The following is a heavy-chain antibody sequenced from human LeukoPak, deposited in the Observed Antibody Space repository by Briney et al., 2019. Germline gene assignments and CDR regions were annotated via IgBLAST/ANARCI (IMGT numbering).Heavy chain of an antibody. D-gene: IGHD3-10*01. V-gene: IGHV3-30*18. J-gene: IGHJ6*02. Sequence: GGSLRLSCAASGFTFSSYGMHWVRQAPGKGLEWVAVISYDGSNKYYADSVKGRFTISRDSSKNTLYLQMNSLRAEDTAVYYCAKDKGTMVRGVNSYYYYGMDVWGQGTTVTVSS. CDR1: GFTFSSYG. CDR3: AKDKGTMVRGVNSYYYYGMDV. CDR2: ISYDGSNK.